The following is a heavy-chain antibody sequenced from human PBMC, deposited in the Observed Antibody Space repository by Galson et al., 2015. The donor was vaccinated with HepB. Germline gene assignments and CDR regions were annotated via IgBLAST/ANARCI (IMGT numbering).Heavy chain of an antibody. CDR3: AKDASSSPYYGMDV. CDR1: GFTFDDYA. CDR2: ISWNSGSI. Sequence: SLRLSCAASGFTFDDYAMHWVRQAPGKGLEWVSGISWNSGSIGYADSVKGRFTISRDNAKNSLYLQMNSLRAEDTALYYCAKDASSSPYYGMDVWGQGTTVTVSS. D-gene: IGHD6-6*01. V-gene: IGHV3-9*01. J-gene: IGHJ6*02.